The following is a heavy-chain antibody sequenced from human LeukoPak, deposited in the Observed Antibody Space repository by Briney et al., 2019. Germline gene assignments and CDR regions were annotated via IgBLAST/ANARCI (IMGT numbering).Heavy chain of an antibody. CDR3: ARPLRIAARSYYYGMDV. CDR1: GYTFTSYG. Sequence: ASVKVSCKASGYTFTSYGISWVRQAPGQGLEWTGWISAYNGNTNYAQKLQGRVTMTTDTSTSTAYMELRSLRSDDTAVYYCARPLRIAARSYYYGMDVWGQGTTVTVSS. D-gene: IGHD6-6*01. J-gene: IGHJ6*02. CDR2: ISAYNGNT. V-gene: IGHV1-18*01.